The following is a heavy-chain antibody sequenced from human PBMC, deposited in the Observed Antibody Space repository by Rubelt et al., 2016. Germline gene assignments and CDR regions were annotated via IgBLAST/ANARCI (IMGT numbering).Heavy chain of an antibody. CDR1: GGSISSRTYY. CDR2: IYYSGST. CDR3: ARVSGLTYAMDV. D-gene: IGHD2-8*01. J-gene: IGHJ6*02. Sequence: QLQLQESGPGLVKPSETLSLTCTVSGGSISSRTYYWGWIRQPPEKGLEWIGCIYYSGSTHYNASLKSRVTISVDTSKNQFYLKLSSVTAADTAVYYCARVSGLTYAMDVWGQGTTVTVSS. V-gene: IGHV4-39*07.